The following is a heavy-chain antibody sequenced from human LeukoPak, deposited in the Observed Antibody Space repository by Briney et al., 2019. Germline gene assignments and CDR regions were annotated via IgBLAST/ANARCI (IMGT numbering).Heavy chain of an antibody. Sequence: PSETLSLTCTVSGDSIRSFYWSWIRQPPGKELEWIGQIYYSGSTNYNPSLTSRFTISVDTSKIQFSLKLSSVTAADTAVYYCARDRLYYDSSGYYPMGRFDYWGQGTLVTVSS. D-gene: IGHD3-22*01. CDR2: IYYSGST. J-gene: IGHJ4*02. V-gene: IGHV4-59*01. CDR1: GDSIRSFY. CDR3: ARDRLYYDSSGYYPMGRFDY.